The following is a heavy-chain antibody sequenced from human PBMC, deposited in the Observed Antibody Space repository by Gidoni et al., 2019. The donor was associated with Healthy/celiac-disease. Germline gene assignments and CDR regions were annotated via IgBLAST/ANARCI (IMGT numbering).Heavy chain of an antibody. Sequence: EVQLVESGGGLVQPGGSLRLSCAASGFTFSSYSMNWVRQAPGKGLEWVSYIIISSSTIYYADSLKGRFTISRDNAKNSLYLQMNSLRAEDTAVYYCASLGHDYGGNDYWGQGTLVTVSS. CDR3: ASLGHDYGGNDY. D-gene: IGHD4-17*01. CDR1: GFTFSSYS. V-gene: IGHV3-48*04. CDR2: IIISSSTI. J-gene: IGHJ4*02.